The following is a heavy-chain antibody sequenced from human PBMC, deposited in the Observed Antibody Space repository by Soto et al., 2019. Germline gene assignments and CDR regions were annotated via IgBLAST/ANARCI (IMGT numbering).Heavy chain of an antibody. CDR2: ISSSSSYT. V-gene: IGHV3-11*06. CDR3: ASASGGYSYDDAFDI. D-gene: IGHD5-18*01. Sequence: QVQLVESGGGLVKPGGSLRLSCAASGFTFSDYYMSWIRQAPGKGLEWVSYISSSSSYTNYADSVKGRFTISRDNAKNSLYLQMNSLRAEDTAVYYCASASGGYSYDDAFDIWGQGTMVTVSS. CDR1: GFTFSDYY. J-gene: IGHJ3*02.